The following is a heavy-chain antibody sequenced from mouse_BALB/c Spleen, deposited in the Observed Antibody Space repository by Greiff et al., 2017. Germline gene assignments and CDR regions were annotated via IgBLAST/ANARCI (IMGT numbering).Heavy chain of an antibody. CDR2: ISSGGST. Sequence: DVKLVESGGGLVKPGGSLKLSCAASGFTFSSYAMSWVRQTPEKRLEWVASISSGGSTYYPDSVKGRFTISRDNAKNNLYLQMSSLKSEDTAMYYCARDHGSRGRFAYWGQGTLVTVSA. V-gene: IGHV5-6-5*01. CDR3: ARDHGSRGRFAY. J-gene: IGHJ3*01. D-gene: IGHD1-1*01. CDR1: GFTFSSYA.